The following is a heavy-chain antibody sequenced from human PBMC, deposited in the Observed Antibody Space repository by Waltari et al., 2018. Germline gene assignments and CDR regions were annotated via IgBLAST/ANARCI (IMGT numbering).Heavy chain of an antibody. CDR2: IYSGGST. CDR1: GFTVSSNY. V-gene: IGHV3-66*02. D-gene: IGHD6-19*01. CDR3: ARDGDPSGKHFDY. J-gene: IGHJ4*02. Sequence: EVQLVESGGGLVQPGGSLRLSCAASGFTVSSNYMSWVRQAPGKGLEWVSVIYSGGSTYYADSVKGRFTISRDNSKNTLYLQMNNLRAEDTAVYYCARDGDPSGKHFDYWGQGTLVTVSS.